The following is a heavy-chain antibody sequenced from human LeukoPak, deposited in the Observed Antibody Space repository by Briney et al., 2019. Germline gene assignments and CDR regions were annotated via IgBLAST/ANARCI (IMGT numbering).Heavy chain of an antibody. J-gene: IGHJ4*02. Sequence: GGSLRLYWAASGFTFSDYYMSWIRQAPGKGLEWVSYISSSGSTIYYADSVKGRFTISRDNAKNSLYLQMNSLRAEGTAVYYCARDGGGYSYVDYFDYWGQGTLVTVSS. CDR3: ARDGGGYSYVDYFDY. D-gene: IGHD5-18*01. CDR1: GFTFSDYY. CDR2: ISSSGSTI. V-gene: IGHV3-11*01.